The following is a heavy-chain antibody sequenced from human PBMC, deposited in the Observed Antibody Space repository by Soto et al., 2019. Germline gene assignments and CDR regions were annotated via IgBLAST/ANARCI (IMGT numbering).Heavy chain of an antibody. V-gene: IGHV5-10-1*01. J-gene: IGHJ6*02. CDR1: GYSFTSYW. Sequence: PGESLKISCKGSGYSFTSYWISWVRQMPGKGLEWMGRIDPSDSYTNYSPSFQGHVTISADKSISTAYLQWSSLKASDTAMYYCARPQVPGAYYYYGMDVWGQGTTVTVSS. CDR3: ARPQVPGAYYYYGMDV. D-gene: IGHD2-2*01. CDR2: IDPSDSYT.